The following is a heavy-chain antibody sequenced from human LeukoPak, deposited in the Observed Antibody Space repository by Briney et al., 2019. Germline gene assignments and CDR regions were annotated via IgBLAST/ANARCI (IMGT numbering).Heavy chain of an antibody. V-gene: IGHV3-7*03. Sequence: PGGSLRLSCAASGFTFSSYWMSWVRQAPGKGLEWVANIKQDGSEKYYVDSVKGRLTISRDNAKNSLYLQMNSLRAEDTAVYYCARDSGLGSGSLSFYYYYYGMDVWGQGTTVTVSS. CDR1: GFTFSSYW. CDR2: IKQDGSEK. D-gene: IGHD3-10*01. J-gene: IGHJ6*02. CDR3: ARDSGLGSGSLSFYYYYYGMDV.